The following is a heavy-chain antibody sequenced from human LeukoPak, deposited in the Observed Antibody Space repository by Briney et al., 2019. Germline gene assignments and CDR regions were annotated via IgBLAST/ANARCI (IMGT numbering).Heavy chain of an antibody. CDR1: GFTFSSYA. J-gene: IGHJ4*02. CDR3: ARDAYTYYYGSGSHFDY. CDR2: ISYDGSNK. D-gene: IGHD3-10*01. Sequence: PGGSLRLSCAASGFTFSSYAMHWVRQAPGKGLEWVAVISYDGSNKYYADSVKGRFTISRVNSKNTLYLQMNSLRAEDTAVYYCARDAYTYYYGSGSHFDYWGQGTLVTVSS. V-gene: IGHV3-30*04.